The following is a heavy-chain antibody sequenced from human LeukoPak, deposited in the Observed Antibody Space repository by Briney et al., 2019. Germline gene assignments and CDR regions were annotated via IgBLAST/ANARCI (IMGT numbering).Heavy chain of an antibody. CDR1: GFTFSSYW. V-gene: IGHV3-74*01. D-gene: IGHD3-22*01. J-gene: IGHJ4*02. Sequence: GGSLRLSCAASGFTFSSYWMHWVRQAPGKGLVWVSRINSDGSSRHYADSVKGRFTISRDNAKNTLHLQMTSLRAEDAAVYYCARGGPDSSDYSSLFDYWGRGILVTVSS. CDR2: INSDGSSR. CDR3: ARGGPDSSDYSSLFDY.